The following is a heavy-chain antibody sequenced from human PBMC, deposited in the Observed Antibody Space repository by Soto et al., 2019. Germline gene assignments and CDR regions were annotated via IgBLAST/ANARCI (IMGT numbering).Heavy chain of an antibody. Sequence: QVQLVESGGGLVKPGGSLRLSCAASGFTFSDYYMSWIRQAPGKGLEGVSYISSSSSYTNYADSVKGRFTISRDNAKNSLYLQMNSLRAEDTAVYYCAREGFGPASGSYGGWGQGTLVTVSS. D-gene: IGHD1-26*01. CDR2: ISSSSSYT. V-gene: IGHV3-11*06. CDR1: GFTFSDYY. CDR3: AREGFGPASGSYGG. J-gene: IGHJ4*02.